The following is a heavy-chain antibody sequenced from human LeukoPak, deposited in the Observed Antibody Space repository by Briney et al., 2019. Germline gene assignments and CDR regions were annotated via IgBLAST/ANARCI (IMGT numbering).Heavy chain of an antibody. V-gene: IGHV3-21*01. CDR1: GFTFRSYS. D-gene: IGHD3-9*01. CDR2: ISSSGSYI. J-gene: IGHJ4*02. Sequence: GGSLRLSCAASGFTFRSYSMNWVRQAPGKGLEWVSSISSSGSYIYYADSVKGRFTISRDNAKNSLYLQMNSLRAEDTAVYYCASEKGLRYFDWLSARYFDYWGQGTLVTVSS. CDR3: ASEKGLRYFDWLSARYFDY.